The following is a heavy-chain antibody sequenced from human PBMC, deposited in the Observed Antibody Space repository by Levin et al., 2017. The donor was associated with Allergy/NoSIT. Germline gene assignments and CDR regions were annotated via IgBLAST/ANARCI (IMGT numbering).Heavy chain of an antibody. Sequence: GESLKISCKVSGYTLSELSMHWVRQTPGKGLEWMGGFYPEDGETVYAQKFQGRVTMTDNTPTDTAYMELSSLRSEDTAVYYCATTLVTVPNIVKEPPMKEAFDIWGQGTMVTVSP. CDR3: ATTLVTVPNIVKEPPMKEAFDI. D-gene: IGHD2/OR15-2a*01. CDR1: GYTLSELS. V-gene: IGHV1-24*01. J-gene: IGHJ3*02. CDR2: FYPEDGET.